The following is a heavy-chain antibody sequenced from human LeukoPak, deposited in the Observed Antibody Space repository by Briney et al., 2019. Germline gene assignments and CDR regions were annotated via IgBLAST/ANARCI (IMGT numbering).Heavy chain of an antibody. V-gene: IGHV3-23*01. CDR2: VTGNGAET. J-gene: IGHJ4*02. CDR1: GFLVFNYG. Sequence: GGSLRLSCAGSGFLVFNYGMNWVRQAPGKGLEWVSVVTGNGAETKYADSVKGRFTVFRDNSKNMLYLQMDRLRADDTAVYYCAKRDGPYFFDYWGQGTPVTVSS. CDR3: AKRDGPYFFDY.